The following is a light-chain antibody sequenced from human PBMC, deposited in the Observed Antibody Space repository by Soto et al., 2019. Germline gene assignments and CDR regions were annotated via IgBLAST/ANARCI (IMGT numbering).Light chain of an antibody. V-gene: IGLV2-14*01. CDR2: EVT. CDR1: SSDVGGYNY. J-gene: IGLJ1*01. Sequence: QSVLTQPASVSGSPGQSITISCTGTSSDVGGYNYVSWYQQHPGKAPKLMIYEVTNRPSGVSNRFSGSKSGNTASLTISVLQDEDEADYFCKSYAGSNTYVFGSGTKVTVL. CDR3: KSYAGSNTYV.